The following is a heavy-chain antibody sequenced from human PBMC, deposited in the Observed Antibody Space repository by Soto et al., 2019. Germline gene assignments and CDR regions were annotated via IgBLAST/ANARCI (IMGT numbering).Heavy chain of an antibody. CDR2: ISYDGSNK. CDR1: GFTFSSYA. CDR3: ARDTPVQHIVVVTAIINYGMDV. V-gene: IGHV3-30-3*01. J-gene: IGHJ6*02. Sequence: GGSLRLSCAASGFTFSSYAMHWVRQAPGKGLEWVAVISYDGSNKYYADSVKGRFTISRDNSKNTLYLQMNSLRAEDTAVYYCARDTPVQHIVVVTAIINYGMDVWGQGTTVTVSS. D-gene: IGHD2-21*02.